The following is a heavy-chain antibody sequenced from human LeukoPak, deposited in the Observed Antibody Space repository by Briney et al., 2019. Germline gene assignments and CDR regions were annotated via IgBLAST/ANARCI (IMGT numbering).Heavy chain of an antibody. CDR3: ARGRTAKTPFDY. D-gene: IGHD2-21*02. J-gene: IGHJ4*02. V-gene: IGHV3-21*01. Sequence: GGSLRLSCAAFGFTFSSYSMNWVRQAPGKGLEWVSSISSSSSYIYYADSVKGRFTISRDNAKNSLYLQMNSLRAEDTAVYYCARGRTAKTPFDYWGQGTLVTVSS. CDR2: ISSSSSYI. CDR1: GFTFSSYS.